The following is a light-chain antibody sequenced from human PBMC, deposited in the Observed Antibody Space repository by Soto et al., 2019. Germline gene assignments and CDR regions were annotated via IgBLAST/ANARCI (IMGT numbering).Light chain of an antibody. CDR2: DDD. Sequence: SYELTQPPSVSLAPGQTAMITCGGNNIGNKSVHWYHQRPGQAPVLVVYDDDDRPSGIPERFSGSNSGNTATLTISRVEAGDEADYYCQVWNSSSDPWVFGGGTKLTVL. CDR3: QVWNSSSDPWV. V-gene: IGLV3-21*02. CDR1: NIGNKS. J-gene: IGLJ3*02.